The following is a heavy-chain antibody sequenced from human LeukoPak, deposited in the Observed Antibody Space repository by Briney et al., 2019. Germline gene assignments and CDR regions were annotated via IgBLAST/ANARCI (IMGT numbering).Heavy chain of an antibody. V-gene: IGHV3-23*01. CDR3: ARDPLDYASPQH. D-gene: IGHD3/OR15-3a*01. Sequence: GGSLRLSCAASGFTFSSSAMSWVRQAPGKGLEWVSAISNNGGYTYYADSVQGRFTISRDNSKSTLCLQMNSLRAEDTAVYYCARDPLDYASPQHWGQGTLVTVSS. CDR2: ISNNGGYT. CDR1: GFTFSSSA. J-gene: IGHJ1*01.